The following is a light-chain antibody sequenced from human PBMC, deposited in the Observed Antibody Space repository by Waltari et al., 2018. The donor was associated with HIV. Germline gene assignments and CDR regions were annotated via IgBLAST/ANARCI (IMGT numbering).Light chain of an antibody. J-gene: IGKJ4*01. CDR3: QQTYSTLSLT. CDR2: AAA. V-gene: IGKV1-39*01. CDR1: QSISTY. Sequence: DIQMTQSPSSLSASVGDRVTITCRASQSISTYLNWYQQKPGKDPKLLIYAAASLQSGVPSRCSGSGSGTDFTLTISSLQPEDFATYYCQQTYSTLSLTFGGGTKVEIK.